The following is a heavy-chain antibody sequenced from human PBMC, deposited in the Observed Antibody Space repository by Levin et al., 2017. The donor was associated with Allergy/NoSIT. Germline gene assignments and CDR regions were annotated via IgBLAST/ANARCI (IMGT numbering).Heavy chain of an antibody. CDR1: GFTFSSYA. CDR3: AKGFAWVGMMDV. D-gene: IGHD3-10*01. J-gene: IGHJ6*02. V-gene: IGHV3-23*01. CDR2: TSGGGTST. Sequence: GGSLRLSCAASGFTFSSYAMSWVRQAPGKGLEWVSATSGGGTSTYYADSVKGRFTISRDNSKNTLYLQMNSLRAEDTAIYYCAKGFAWVGMMDVWGQGTTVTVSS.